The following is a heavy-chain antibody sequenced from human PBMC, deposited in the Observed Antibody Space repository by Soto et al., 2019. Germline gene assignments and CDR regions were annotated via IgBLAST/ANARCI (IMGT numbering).Heavy chain of an antibody. CDR1: GFTFNYYW. Sequence: EVRLVESEGGLVQRGGSLRLSCAASGFTFNYYWMHWVRQAPGQGLVWVSHIHSDGSSTTYADSVKGRFTISRDNAKNTLYLQMNSLRAEDTAVSYCARGDKGGFDLWGQGTTVTVSS. V-gene: IGHV3-74*01. CDR3: ARGDKGGFDL. CDR2: IHSDGSST. J-gene: IGHJ3*01. D-gene: IGHD2-21*02.